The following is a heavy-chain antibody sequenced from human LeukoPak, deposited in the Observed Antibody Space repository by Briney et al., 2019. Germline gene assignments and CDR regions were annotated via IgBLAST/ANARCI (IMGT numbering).Heavy chain of an antibody. CDR1: GFTFGNFD. CDR3: ARGQDGNHFFDY. V-gene: IGHV3-20*04. Sequence: GGSLRLSCAASGFTFGNFDMTWVRQTPGKGLEWISAINWSGASRGYAGSVKGRFTVSRDNARNSLFLEMNSLRVEDTAVYYCARGQDGNHFFDYWGQGTLVTVSS. D-gene: IGHD3-3*02. CDR2: INWSGASR. J-gene: IGHJ4*02.